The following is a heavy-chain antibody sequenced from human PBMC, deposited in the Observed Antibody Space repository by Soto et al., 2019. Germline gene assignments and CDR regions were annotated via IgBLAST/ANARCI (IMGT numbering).Heavy chain of an antibody. V-gene: IGHV3-74*01. Sequence: EVQLVESGGGLVQPGGSLRLSCGASGFTFSSYCMHWVRQAPGKGLVWVSHINSDGSSTTYADSVKGRFTVSRDNAKNTLYLQMNSLRAEDTAVYYCARDKGYYDTSGYYSDWCFDLWGRGTLVSVSS. D-gene: IGHD3-22*01. CDR1: GFTFSSYC. CDR2: INSDGSST. J-gene: IGHJ2*01. CDR3: ARDKGYYDTSGYYSDWCFDL.